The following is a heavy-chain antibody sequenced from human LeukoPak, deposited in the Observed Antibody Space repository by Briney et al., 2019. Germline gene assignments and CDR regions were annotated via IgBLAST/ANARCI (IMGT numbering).Heavy chain of an antibody. CDR2: INHSGST. V-gene: IGHV4-34*01. CDR3: ARGREMATIISIDFDY. D-gene: IGHD5-24*01. Sequence: PSETLSLTCAVYGGSFSGYYWSWIRQPPGKGLEWIGEINHSGSTNYNPSLKSRVTISVDTSKNQFSLKLSSVTAADTAVYYCARGREMATIISIDFDYWGQGTLVTVSS. J-gene: IGHJ4*02. CDR1: GGSFSGYY.